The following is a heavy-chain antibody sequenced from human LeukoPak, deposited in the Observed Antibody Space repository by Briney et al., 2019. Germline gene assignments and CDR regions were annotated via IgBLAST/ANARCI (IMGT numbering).Heavy chain of an antibody. CDR1: GFTFDDYG. Sequence: PGGSLRLSCAASGFTFDDYGMSWVRQAPGKGLEWVSGINWNGGSTGYADSVKGRFTISRDNSKNTLYLQMNSLRAEDTAVYYCAKDQDSSGFYWVDYWGQGTLVTVSS. J-gene: IGHJ4*02. V-gene: IGHV3-20*04. CDR2: INWNGGST. D-gene: IGHD3-22*01. CDR3: AKDQDSSGFYWVDY.